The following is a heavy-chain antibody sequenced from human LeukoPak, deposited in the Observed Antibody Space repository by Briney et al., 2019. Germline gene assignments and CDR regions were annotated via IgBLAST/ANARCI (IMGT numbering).Heavy chain of an antibody. CDR1: GGAFSSYA. J-gene: IGHJ3*02. D-gene: IGHD6-19*01. CDR2: IIPIFGTA. CDR3: ARDSSGWYAPLDAFDI. V-gene: IGHV1-69*05. Sequence: SVKVSCKASGGAFSSYAISWVRQAPGQGLEWMGRIIPIFGTANYAQKFQGRVTITTDESTSTAYMELSSPRSEDTAVYYCARDSSGWYAPLDAFDIWGQGTMVTVSS.